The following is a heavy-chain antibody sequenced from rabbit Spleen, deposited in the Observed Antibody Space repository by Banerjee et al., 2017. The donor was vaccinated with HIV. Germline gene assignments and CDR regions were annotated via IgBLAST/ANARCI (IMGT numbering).Heavy chain of an antibody. CDR3: ARAGGATTYGYEL. V-gene: IGHV1S47*01. J-gene: IGHJ4*01. CDR2: IEPIFGNT. Sequence: QEQLVESGGGLVQPGGSLKLSCKASGFDFSSYGVSWVRQAPGKGLEWIGYIEPIFGNTYYANCVNGRFTISSHNAQNTLYLQLSSLTAADTAAYFCARAGGATTYGYELWGQGTLVTVS. D-gene: IGHD6-1*01. CDR1: GFDFSSYG.